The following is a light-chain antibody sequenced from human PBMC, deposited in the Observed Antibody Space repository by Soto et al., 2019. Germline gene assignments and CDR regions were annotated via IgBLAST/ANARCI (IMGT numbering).Light chain of an antibody. Sequence: VLTQSPGTLSLSPGERATLPCRASQSVRSNYLAWYQQKPGQTPRLLIYGASNRATGIPDRFSGSGSGTDFTLTISRLEPEDFAFYYCQQYGTSPGLFSFGPGTKVDIK. CDR1: QSVRSNY. J-gene: IGKJ3*01. V-gene: IGKV3-20*01. CDR3: QQYGTSPGLFS. CDR2: GAS.